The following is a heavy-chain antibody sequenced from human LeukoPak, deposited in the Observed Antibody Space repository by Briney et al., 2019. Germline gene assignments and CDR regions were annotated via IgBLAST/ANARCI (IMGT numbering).Heavy chain of an antibody. CDR1: GFTFSSYG. CDR3: AKGQKDTTMALFDY. V-gene: IGHV3-30*18. D-gene: IGHD5-18*01. J-gene: IGHJ4*02. CDR2: ISYDGSNK. Sequence: PGRSLRLSCTASGFTFSSYGMHWVRQAPGKGLEWVAVISYDGSNKHYADSVKGRFTISRDNSKNTLYLQMNSLRAEDTAVYYCAKGQKDTTMALFDYWGQGTLVTVSS.